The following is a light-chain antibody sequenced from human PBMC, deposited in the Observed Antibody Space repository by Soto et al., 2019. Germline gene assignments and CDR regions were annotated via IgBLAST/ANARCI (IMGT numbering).Light chain of an antibody. CDR3: AAWDDSLNGWV. V-gene: IGLV1-44*01. J-gene: IGLJ3*02. CDR1: SSNIGSNT. Sequence: QSALTQPPSASGTPGQRVTISCSGSSSNIGSNTMNWYKQLPGTAPKLLIYSSTQRPSGVPDRFSGSKSGTSASLAISGLQSEDEANYFCAAWDDSLNGWVFGGGTKLTVL. CDR2: SST.